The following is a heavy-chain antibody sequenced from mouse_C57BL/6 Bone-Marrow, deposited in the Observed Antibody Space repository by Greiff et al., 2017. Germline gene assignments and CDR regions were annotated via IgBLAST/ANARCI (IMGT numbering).Heavy chain of an antibody. Sequence: QVQLQQPGAELVRPGSSVKLSCKASGYTFTSYWMHWVKQRPIQGLEWIGNIDPSDSETHYNQKFKDKATLTVDKSSSTAYMQLSSLTSEDSAVCYCARNPLLTTVVATRVWYFDYWGQGTTLTVSS. D-gene: IGHD1-1*01. CDR1: GYTFTSYW. V-gene: IGHV1-52*01. CDR3: ARNPLLTTVVATRVWYFDY. J-gene: IGHJ2*01. CDR2: IDPSDSET.